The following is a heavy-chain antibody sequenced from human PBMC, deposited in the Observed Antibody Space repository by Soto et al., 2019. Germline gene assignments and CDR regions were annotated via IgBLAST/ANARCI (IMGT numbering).Heavy chain of an antibody. V-gene: IGHV3-74*01. Sequence: PGGSLRLSCAASGFTFSNFWMHWVRQVPGKGLVWVSRINNDGTITNYADSVKGRFTISRDNAKNMVYLQMNSLRAADTAVYYCTSTSWFDYWGQGALVTVSS. J-gene: IGHJ4*02. CDR1: GFTFSNFW. CDR3: TSTSWFDY. CDR2: INNDGTIT. D-gene: IGHD2-2*01.